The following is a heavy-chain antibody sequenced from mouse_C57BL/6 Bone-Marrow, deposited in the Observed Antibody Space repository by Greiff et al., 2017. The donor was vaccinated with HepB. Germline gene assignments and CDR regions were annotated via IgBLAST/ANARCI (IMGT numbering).Heavy chain of an antibody. V-gene: IGHV1-26*01. Sequence: VQLQQSGPELVKPGASVKISCKASGYTFTDYYMNWVKQSHGKSLEWIGDINPNNGGTSYNQKFKGKATLTVDKSSSTAYMELRSLTSEDSAVYYCARLTRGYWGQCTTLTVAS. J-gene: IGHJ2*01. CDR2: INPNNGGT. CDR3: ARLTRGY. CDR1: GYTFTDYY. D-gene: IGHD1-3*01.